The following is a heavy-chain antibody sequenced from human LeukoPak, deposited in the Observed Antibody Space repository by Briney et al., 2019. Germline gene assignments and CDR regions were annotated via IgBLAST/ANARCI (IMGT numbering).Heavy chain of an antibody. D-gene: IGHD2-2*02. CDR1: GGSISSGGYY. V-gene: IGHV4-31*03. CDR2: IYYSGST. CDR3: ARYCSSTNCYKGGFDP. Sequence: PSETLSLTCTVSGGSISSGGYYWSWIRQHPGKGPEWIGYIYYSGSTYSNPSLKSRVTISVDTSKNQFSLNLSSVTAADTAVYYCARYCSSTNCYKGGFDPWGQGTLVTVSS. J-gene: IGHJ5*02.